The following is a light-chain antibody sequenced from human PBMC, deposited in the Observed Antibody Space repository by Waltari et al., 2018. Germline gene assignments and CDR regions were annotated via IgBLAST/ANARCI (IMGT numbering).Light chain of an antibody. CDR3: SAWDSSLSGYV. CDR2: RKN. V-gene: IGLV10-54*04. CDR1: RNNVCNRG. J-gene: IGLJ1*01. Sequence: QAGLTQPPSMSKDLRQTATLTCTGQRNNVCNRGAAWLQHHQAHPPQPPSYRKNNRPTGISERVSAYRSGNTAFLTITGLQPEDEADYYCSAWDSSLSGYVFGTGTRLTVL.